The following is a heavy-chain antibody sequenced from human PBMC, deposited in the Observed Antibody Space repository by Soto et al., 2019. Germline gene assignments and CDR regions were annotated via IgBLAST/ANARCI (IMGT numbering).Heavy chain of an antibody. V-gene: IGHV1-18*01. CDR1: GYTFTSYG. CDR2: ISAYNGNT. Sequence: EASVKVSCKASGYTFTSYGISWVRQAPGQGLEWMGWISAYNGNTNYAQKLQGRVTMTTDTSTSTAYMELRSLRSDDTAVYYCARDDLFTGSGWPVDYGGQGNLVTVS. D-gene: IGHD6-19*01. J-gene: IGHJ4*02. CDR3: ARDDLFTGSGWPVDY.